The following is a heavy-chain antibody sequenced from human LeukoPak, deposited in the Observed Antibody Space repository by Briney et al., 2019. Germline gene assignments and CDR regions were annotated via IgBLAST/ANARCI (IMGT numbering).Heavy chain of an antibody. CDR1: GFYISDYW. CDR2: IKEDGSDS. Sequence: GGSLRLSCAGSGFYISDYWMTWVRQAPGKGLEWVANIKEDGSDSQYVGSVRGRFTISRDNAKNSLYLQMNSLRAEDTAVYYCARDILAYAFDIWGQGTMVTVSS. J-gene: IGHJ3*02. D-gene: IGHD2/OR15-2a*01. CDR3: ARDILAYAFDI. V-gene: IGHV3-7*01.